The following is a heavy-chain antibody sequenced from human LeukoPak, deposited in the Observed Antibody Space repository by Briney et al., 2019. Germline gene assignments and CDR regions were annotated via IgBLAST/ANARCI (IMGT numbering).Heavy chain of an antibody. CDR1: GFTFSSYS. CDR2: ISSSSSYI. Sequence: GGSLRLSCAASGFTFSSYSMNWVGQAPGKGLEWVSSISSSSSYIYYDDPFKGRFTISRDNAKNSLYLQMTSLRAEDTAVYYCARDLGGSYYGAFDIWGQGTMVTVSS. D-gene: IGHD1-26*01. V-gene: IGHV3-21*01. J-gene: IGHJ3*02. CDR3: ARDLGGSYYGAFDI.